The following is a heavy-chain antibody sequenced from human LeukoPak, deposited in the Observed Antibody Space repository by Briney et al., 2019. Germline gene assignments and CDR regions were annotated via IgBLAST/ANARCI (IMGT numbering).Heavy chain of an antibody. CDR2: IDPNGKTS. CDR1: GFTFSTCV. CDR3: AAQTTLTGAYDP. V-gene: IGHV3-64*01. D-gene: IGHD1-20*01. Sequence: GGSLRPSCAASGFTFSTCVMLWVRQAPGMGLEYVSSIDPNGKTSYYANSVKGRFTISRDNSNNMLYLQMGSLTTEDMAVYYCAAQTTLTGAYDPWGQGTLVTVSS. J-gene: IGHJ5*02.